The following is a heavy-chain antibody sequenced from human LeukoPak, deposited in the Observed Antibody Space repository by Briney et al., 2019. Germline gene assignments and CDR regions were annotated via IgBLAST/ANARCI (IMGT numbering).Heavy chain of an antibody. V-gene: IGHV3-23*01. CDR3: AKTNGYYSD. CDR1: GFTFSSYG. D-gene: IGHD3-22*01. CDR2: ISGSGGTT. J-gene: IGHJ4*02. Sequence: GGSLRLSCAASGFTFSSYGMNWVRQAPGKGLEWVSGISGSGGTTYYADSVKGRFTISRDNSKNSLSLQVTSLRAEDTAVYYCAKTNGYYSDWGQGTLVTVSS.